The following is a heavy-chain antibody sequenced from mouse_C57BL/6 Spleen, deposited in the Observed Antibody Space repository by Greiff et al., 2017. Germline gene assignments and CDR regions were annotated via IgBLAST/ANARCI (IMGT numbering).Heavy chain of an antibody. CDR3: ARYDYDMDYFGC. D-gene: IGHD2-4*01. Sequence: EVNVVESGGDLVKPGGSLKLSCAASGFTFSSYGMSWVRQTPDKRLEWVATISSGGSYTYYPDSVKGRFTISRDNAKNTLYLQMSSLESEDTAMYYCARYDYDMDYFGCWGQGTTLTVSS. CDR2: ISSGGSYT. V-gene: IGHV5-6*01. CDR1: GFTFSSYG. J-gene: IGHJ2*01.